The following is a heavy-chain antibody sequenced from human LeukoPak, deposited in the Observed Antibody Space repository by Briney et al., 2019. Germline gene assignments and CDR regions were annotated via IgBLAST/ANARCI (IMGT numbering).Heavy chain of an antibody. J-gene: IGHJ4*02. D-gene: IGHD3-16*02. V-gene: IGHV3-64*01. CDR2: ISGDGITT. CDR3: ARVVYDYVWGSYRYIGPFDY. Sequence: PGGSLRLSCVASGFTFSSYPMHWVRQAPGKGLESVSAISGDGITTYYDNSVRGRFTISRDNSKNKLYLQMGSLRPEDTAVYYCARVVYDYVWGSYRYIGPFDYWGQGTLVSVSS. CDR1: GFTFSSYP.